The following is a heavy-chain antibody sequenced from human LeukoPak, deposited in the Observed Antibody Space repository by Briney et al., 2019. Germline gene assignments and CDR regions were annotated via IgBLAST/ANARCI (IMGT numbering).Heavy chain of an antibody. CDR1: GGSISSYY. V-gene: IGHV4-59*08. Sequence: SETLSLTCTVSGGSISSYYWSWIRQPPGKGLEWIGYIYYSGSTNYNPSLKSRVTISVDTSKNQFSLKLSSVTAADTAVYYCARQSYPNSSGYPDYWGQGTLVTVSS. D-gene: IGHD3-22*01. J-gene: IGHJ4*02. CDR2: IYYSGST. CDR3: ARQSYPNSSGYPDY.